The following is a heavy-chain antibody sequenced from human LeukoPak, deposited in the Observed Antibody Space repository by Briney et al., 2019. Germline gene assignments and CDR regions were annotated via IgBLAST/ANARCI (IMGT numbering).Heavy chain of an antibody. Sequence: SETLSLTCAVYGGSFSGYYWSWIRQPPGKGLEWIGEINHSGSTNYNPSLKSRVTISVDTSRNQFPLKLSSVTAADTAVYYCARAPGYSSSSGGLDPWGQGTLVTVSS. J-gene: IGHJ5*02. CDR3: ARAPGYSSSSGGLDP. CDR2: INHSGST. V-gene: IGHV4-34*01. D-gene: IGHD6-6*01. CDR1: GGSFSGYY.